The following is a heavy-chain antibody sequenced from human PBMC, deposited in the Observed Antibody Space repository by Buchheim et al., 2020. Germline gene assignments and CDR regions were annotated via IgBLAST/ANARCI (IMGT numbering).Heavy chain of an antibody. D-gene: IGHD2-2*01. CDR3: GKSSEVPHGCYYYYGMDV. Sequence: EVQLLESGGGLVQPGGSLRLSCAASGFTFRSYAMSWVRQAPGKGLEWVSDISGRGGSTYYADFVKGRFTSSRDNSKNTLYLQMNSLRDDDTAVYYCGKSSEVPHGCYYYYGMDVWGQGTT. CDR1: GFTFRSYA. V-gene: IGHV3-23*01. J-gene: IGHJ6*02. CDR2: ISGRGGST.